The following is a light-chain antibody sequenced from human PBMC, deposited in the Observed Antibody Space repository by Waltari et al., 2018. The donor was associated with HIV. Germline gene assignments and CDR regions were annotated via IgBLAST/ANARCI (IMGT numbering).Light chain of an antibody. V-gene: IGLV2-14*03. J-gene: IGLJ2*01. CDR2: DVS. CDR1: RSDVGGYKY. Sequence: QSALTQPASVSGSPGPSITISCPGIRSDVGGYKYVSWYQQHPGKAPKLMIYDVSNRPSGFSKRCSGSKSGNTASLTISGHQAEDEADYYGSSYTSSSTVVFGGGTKLTVL. CDR3: SSYTSSSTVV.